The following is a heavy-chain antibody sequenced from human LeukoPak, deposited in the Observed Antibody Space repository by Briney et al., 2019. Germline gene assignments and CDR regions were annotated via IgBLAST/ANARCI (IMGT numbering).Heavy chain of an antibody. CDR3: ARPYSSSSPWDWFDP. Sequence: ASVKVSCKASGYTFTSYDINWVRQATGQGLEWMGIINPSGGSTSYAQKFQGRVTMTRDTSTSTVYMELSSLRSEDTAVYYCARPYSSSSPWDWFDPWGQGTLVTVSS. V-gene: IGHV1-46*01. CDR1: GYTFTSYD. J-gene: IGHJ5*02. D-gene: IGHD6-6*01. CDR2: INPSGGST.